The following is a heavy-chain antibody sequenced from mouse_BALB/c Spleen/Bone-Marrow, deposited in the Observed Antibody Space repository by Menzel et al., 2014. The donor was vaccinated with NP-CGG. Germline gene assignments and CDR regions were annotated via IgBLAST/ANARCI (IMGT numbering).Heavy chain of an antibody. V-gene: IGHV3-6*02. D-gene: IGHD2-3*01. CDR1: GYSITSGYY. CDR3: ARWLLHYYAMDY. J-gene: IGHJ4*01. Sequence: ESGPGLVKPSQSLSLTCSVTGYSITSGYYWNWIRQFPGNKLVWMGYISYDGSNNYNPSLKNRISITRDTSKNQFFLKLNSVTTEDTATYYCARWLLHYYAMDYWGQGTSVTVSS. CDR2: ISYDGSN.